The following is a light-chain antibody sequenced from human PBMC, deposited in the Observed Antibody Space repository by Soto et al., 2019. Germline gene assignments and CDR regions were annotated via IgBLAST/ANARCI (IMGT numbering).Light chain of an antibody. V-gene: IGKV3-20*01. CDR1: QTVSRSY. CDR2: GVS. Sequence: EIVLTQSPGTLSLSPGERATLSCRASQTVSRSYLAWYQQKPGQAPRLLIYGVSSRATGIPDRFSGSGSETDFTLTISRLEPEDFAVYYCQQYVRSPYTFGQGTKLEIK. J-gene: IGKJ2*01. CDR3: QQYVRSPYT.